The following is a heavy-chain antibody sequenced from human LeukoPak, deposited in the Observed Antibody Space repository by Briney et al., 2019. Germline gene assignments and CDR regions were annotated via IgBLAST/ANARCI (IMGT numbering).Heavy chain of an antibody. J-gene: IGHJ4*02. D-gene: IGHD5-12*01. Sequence: GGSLRLSCAASGFTFSSYGMHWVRQAPGKGLEWVAFIRYDGSNKYYADSVKGRFNISRDNSKNTLYLQMNSLRAEDTAVYYCAKKRGTTGGYGGDYWGQGTLVTVSS. V-gene: IGHV3-30*02. CDR2: IRYDGSNK. CDR1: GFTFSSYG. CDR3: AKKRGTTGGYGGDY.